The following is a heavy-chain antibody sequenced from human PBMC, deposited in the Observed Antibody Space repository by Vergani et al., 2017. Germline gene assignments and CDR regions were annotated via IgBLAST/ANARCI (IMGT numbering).Heavy chain of an antibody. Sequence: QVQLQESGPGLVKPSQTLSLTCTVSGGSISSGDHYWSWIRQPPGKGLEWIGYIYYSGSTYYNPSLKSRVTISVDTSKNQFSLKLSSVTAADTAVYYCARGLGCSGTSCYFRGGFDPWGQGALVTVSS. D-gene: IGHD2-2*01. CDR2: IYYSGST. J-gene: IGHJ5*02. V-gene: IGHV4-30-4*08. CDR1: GGSISSGDHY. CDR3: ARGLGCSGTSCYFRGGFDP.